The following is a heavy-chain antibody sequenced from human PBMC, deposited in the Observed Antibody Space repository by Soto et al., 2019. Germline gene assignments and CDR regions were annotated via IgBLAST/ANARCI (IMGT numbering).Heavy chain of an antibody. CDR3: AGRTYG. CDR1: GFDVSSNY. D-gene: IGHD4-17*01. J-gene: IGHJ3*01. CDR2: IYSGGTT. Sequence: EVQLVESGGGLVQPGGSLRLSCAASGFDVSSNYMSWVRQAPGKGLEWVSLIYSGGTTYYADSVKGRFTISRHSYKNTLYLQMNSLRVEDTAVYYCAGRTYGWGQGTMVTVSA. V-gene: IGHV3-53*04.